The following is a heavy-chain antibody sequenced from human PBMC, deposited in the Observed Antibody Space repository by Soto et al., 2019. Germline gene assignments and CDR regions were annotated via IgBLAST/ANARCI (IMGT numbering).Heavy chain of an antibody. CDR3: ARGGTAMERWDAFDI. Sequence: QVQLVQSGAEVKEPGASVKVSCKASGYTFTSYDINWVRQATGQGLEWMGWLNPNSGIAGFAQNFQGRVTMARNTSISTAFMELSSLRSKDTAVYYCARGGTAMERWDAFDIWGQGTVVTVSS. CDR1: GYTFTSYD. D-gene: IGHD5-18*01. CDR2: LNPNSGIA. J-gene: IGHJ3*02. V-gene: IGHV1-8*01.